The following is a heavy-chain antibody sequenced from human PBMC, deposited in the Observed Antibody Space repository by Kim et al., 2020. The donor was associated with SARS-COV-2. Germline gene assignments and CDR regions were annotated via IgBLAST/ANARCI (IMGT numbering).Heavy chain of an antibody. J-gene: IGHJ4*02. CDR3: ARELEYYDSSGYSSNFGFDY. CDR2: IIPIFGTA. V-gene: IGHV1-69*13. CDR1: GGTFSSYA. Sequence: SVKVSCKASGGTFSSYAISWVRQAPGQGLEWMGGIIPIFGTANYAQKFQGRVTITADESTSTAYMELSSLRSEDTAVYYCARELEYYDSSGYSSNFGFDYWGQGTLVTVSS. D-gene: IGHD3-22*01.